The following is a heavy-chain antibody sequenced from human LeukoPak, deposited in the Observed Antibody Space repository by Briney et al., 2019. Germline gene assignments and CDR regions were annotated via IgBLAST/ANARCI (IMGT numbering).Heavy chain of an antibody. CDR1: GDSVSSNSAA. CDR3: AREAPDIVVVPAAVFFDY. V-gene: IGHV6-1*01. J-gene: IGHJ4*02. Sequence: QTLSLTCAISGDSVSSNSAAWNWIRQSPSRGLEWLGRTYYRSKWYNDYAVSVKSRITINPDTSKNQFSLQLNSVTPEDTAVYYCAREAPDIVVVPAAVFFDYWGQGTLVTVSS. D-gene: IGHD2-2*01. CDR2: TYYRSKWYN.